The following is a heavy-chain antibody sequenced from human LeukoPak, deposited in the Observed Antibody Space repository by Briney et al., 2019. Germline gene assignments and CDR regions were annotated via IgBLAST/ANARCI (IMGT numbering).Heavy chain of an antibody. J-gene: IGHJ4*02. CDR1: GGSISSGGYY. D-gene: IGHD5-18*01. V-gene: IGHV4-31*03. CDR2: IYYSGST. CDR3: ARGRDSYGLVPDYFDY. Sequence: SETLSLTCTVSGGSISSGGYYWSWIRQHPGKGLEWIGYIYYSGSTYYNPSLKSRVTISVDASKNQFSLKLSSVTAADTAVYYCARGRDSYGLVPDYFDYWGQGTLVTVSS.